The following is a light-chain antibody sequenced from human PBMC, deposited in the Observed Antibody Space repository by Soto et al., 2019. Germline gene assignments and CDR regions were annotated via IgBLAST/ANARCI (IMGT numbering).Light chain of an antibody. V-gene: IGKV3-20*01. J-gene: IGKJ2*01. Sequence: EIVLTQSPGTLSLSPGERATLSCRASQSVSSSYLAWYQQKPGQAPRLLIYGASSRATGIPDRFSGSGSGTYFTLTISRLEPEDFAVYYCQHYGGSPPYTFGQGTKLEIK. CDR2: GAS. CDR1: QSVSSSY. CDR3: QHYGGSPPYT.